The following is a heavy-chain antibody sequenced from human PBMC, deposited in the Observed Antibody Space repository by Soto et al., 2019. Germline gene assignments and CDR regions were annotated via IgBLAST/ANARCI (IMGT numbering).Heavy chain of an antibody. J-gene: IGHJ3*02. Sequence: GGSLRLSCAASGFTFSTYSMNWVRQAPGKGLECISYISSSSSTIYYADSVKGRFTISRDNAKNSLYLQINSLRDEDTAVYYCARDDSSGCAIVAFDIWGQGTMVTVSS. V-gene: IGHV3-48*02. CDR3: ARDDSSGCAIVAFDI. CDR2: ISSSSSTI. D-gene: IGHD3-22*01. CDR1: GFTFSTYS.